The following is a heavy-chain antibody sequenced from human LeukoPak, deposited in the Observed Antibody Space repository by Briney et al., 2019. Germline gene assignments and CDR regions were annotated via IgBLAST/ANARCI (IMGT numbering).Heavy chain of an antibody. CDR1: GFTFSSYG. CDR2: ITNTGGSS. CDR3: AKVRGSYYRDYFDY. D-gene: IGHD1-26*01. V-gene: IGHV3-23*01. Sequence: GGSLRLSCAASGFTFSSYGMNWVRQAPGKGLEWVSTITNTGGSSYYADSVKGRFTISRDNSKNTLYLQMNSLRAEDTAVYYCAKVRGSYYRDYFDYWGQGTLVTVSS. J-gene: IGHJ4*02.